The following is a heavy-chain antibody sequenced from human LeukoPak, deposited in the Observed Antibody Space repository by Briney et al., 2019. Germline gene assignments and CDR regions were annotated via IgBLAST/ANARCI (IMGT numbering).Heavy chain of an antibody. CDR1: GYTFSTYG. Sequence: GASVKVSCKASGYTFSTYGISWVRQAPGQGLEWMGWISADNGDTNYAQKLQGRVTMTTDTSTRTAYMELRSLRSDGTAVYYCARDDYDSSGTLDYWGQGTLVTVSS. J-gene: IGHJ4*02. CDR2: ISADNGDT. D-gene: IGHD3-22*01. CDR3: ARDDYDSSGTLDY. V-gene: IGHV1-18*01.